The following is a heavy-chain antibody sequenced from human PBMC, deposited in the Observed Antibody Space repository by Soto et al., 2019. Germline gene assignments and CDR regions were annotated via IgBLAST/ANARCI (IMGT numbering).Heavy chain of an antibody. D-gene: IGHD4-17*01. CDR3: AKDWSTVTTRFDY. V-gene: IGHV3-30*18. Sequence: GGSLRLSCAASGFTFSSYGMHWVRQAPGKGLEWVAVISYDGGNKYYADSVKGRFTISRDNSKNTLYLQMNSLRAEDTAVYYCAKDWSTVTTRFDYWGQGTLVTVSS. J-gene: IGHJ4*02. CDR2: ISYDGGNK. CDR1: GFTFSSYG.